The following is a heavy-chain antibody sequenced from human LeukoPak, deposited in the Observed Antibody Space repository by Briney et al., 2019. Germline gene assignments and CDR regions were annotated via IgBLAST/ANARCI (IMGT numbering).Heavy chain of an antibody. J-gene: IGHJ5*02. CDR2: IKSKTDGETT. CDR3: TTTNWFDP. V-gene: IGHV3-15*01. Sequence: GGSLRLSCAASGFTFSNAWMSWVRQAPGKGLEWVGRIKSKTDGETTDYTAPVKGRFTISRDDSKNTLYLQMNSPKTEDTAVYYCTTTNWFDPWGQGTLVTVSS. CDR1: GFTFSNAW.